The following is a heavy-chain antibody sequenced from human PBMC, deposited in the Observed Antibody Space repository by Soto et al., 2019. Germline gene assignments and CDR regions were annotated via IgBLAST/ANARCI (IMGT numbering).Heavy chain of an antibody. D-gene: IGHD3-16*02. CDR2: INHSGST. J-gene: IGHJ5*02. V-gene: IGHV4-34*01. Sequence: QVQLQQWGAGLLKPSETLSLTCAVYGGSFSGYYWSWIRQPPGKGLEWIGEINHSGSTNYNPSLKSRVTISVDTSKNQLSLKLSSVTAADTAVYYCARDLRNDYIWGSYRYTSWFDPWGQGTLVTVSS. CDR3: ARDLRNDYIWGSYRYTSWFDP. CDR1: GGSFSGYY.